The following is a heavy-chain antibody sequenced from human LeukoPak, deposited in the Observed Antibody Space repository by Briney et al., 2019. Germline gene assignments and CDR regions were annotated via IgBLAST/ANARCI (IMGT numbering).Heavy chain of an antibody. CDR3: ARHITITMVRGVKRTGFDY. Sequence: SETLSLTCTVSGGSISSSSYYWGWIRQPPGKGLEWIGSIYYSGSTYYNPSLKSRVTISVDTSKNQFSLKLSSVTAADTAVYYCARHITITMVRGVKRTGFDYWGQGTLVTVSS. V-gene: IGHV4-39*01. J-gene: IGHJ4*02. D-gene: IGHD3-10*01. CDR2: IYYSGST. CDR1: GGSISSSSYY.